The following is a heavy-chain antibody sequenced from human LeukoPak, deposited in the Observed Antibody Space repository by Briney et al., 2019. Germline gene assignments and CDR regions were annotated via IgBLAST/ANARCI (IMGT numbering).Heavy chain of an antibody. V-gene: IGHV3-48*03. D-gene: IGHD2-15*01. CDR2: ISSSGSSI. Sequence: GGSLRLSCAASGLTFGSYEMNWVRQAPGKGLEWVSYISSSGSSIYYADSVKGRFTTSRDNAKNSLYLQMNSLRAEDTAVYYCAVVAATSDRTFDYWGQGTLVTVSS. CDR1: GLTFGSYE. CDR3: AVVAATSDRTFDY. J-gene: IGHJ4*02.